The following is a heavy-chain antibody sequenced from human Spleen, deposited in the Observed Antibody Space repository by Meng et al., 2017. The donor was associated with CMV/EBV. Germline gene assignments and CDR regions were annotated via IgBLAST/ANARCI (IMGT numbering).Heavy chain of an antibody. CDR2: IGTAGDT. V-gene: IGHV3-13*01. CDR3: ARAKTRYGSSISCYSPPIDY. CDR1: GFAFSNDD. D-gene: IGHD2-2*01. J-gene: IGHJ4*02. Sequence: GESLKISCAASGFAFSNDDMEWVRQATGKGLEWVSAIGTAGDTYYPGSVKGRFTISRENAKNSLYLQMNSLRAGDTAVYYCARAKTRYGSSISCYSPPIDYWGQGTPVTVSS.